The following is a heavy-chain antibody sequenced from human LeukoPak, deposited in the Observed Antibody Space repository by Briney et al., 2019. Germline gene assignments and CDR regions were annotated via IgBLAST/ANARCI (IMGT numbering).Heavy chain of an antibody. V-gene: IGHV1-18*01. CDR3: ARENRDAFDI. CDR2: ISAYNGNT. J-gene: IGHJ3*02. Sequence: ASVKVSCKASGYTFTSYGISWVRQAPGQGLEWMGWISAYNGNTNYAQKFQGRVTITADKSTSTAYMELSSLRSEDTAVYYCARENRDAFDIWGQGTMVTVSS. CDR1: GYTFTSYG.